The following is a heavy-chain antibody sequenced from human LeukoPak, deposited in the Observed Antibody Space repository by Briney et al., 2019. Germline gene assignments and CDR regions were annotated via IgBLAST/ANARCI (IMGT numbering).Heavy chain of an antibody. V-gene: IGHV3-23*01. CDR2: ISGSGSNT. Sequence: PGGSLRLSCAASGFTFSNYAMSWVRQAPGKGLEWVSTISGSGSNTNYADSVKGRFTISRDNSRTPLYLQMNSLRGEDTALYYCAKEVWPGNTGWHLFDSWGQGTLVTVSS. CDR3: AKEVWPGNTGWHLFDS. CDR1: GFTFSNYA. D-gene: IGHD1-14*01. J-gene: IGHJ4*02.